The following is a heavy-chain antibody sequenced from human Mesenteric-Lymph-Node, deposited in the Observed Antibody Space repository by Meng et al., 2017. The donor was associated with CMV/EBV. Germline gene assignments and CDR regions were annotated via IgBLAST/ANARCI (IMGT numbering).Heavy chain of an antibody. V-gene: IGHV3-21*01. J-gene: IGHJ6*02. CDR3: ARDLGRYYDFWSGYLTGGYYYYGMDV. CDR1: GFTFDDYA. CDR2: ISSSSSYI. D-gene: IGHD3-3*01. Sequence: GGSLRLSCAASGFTFDDYAMHWVRQGPGKGLEWVSSISSSSSYIYYADSVKGRFTISRDNAKNSLYLQMNSLRAEDTAVYYCARDLGRYYDFWSGYLTGGYYYYGMDVWGQGTTVTVSS.